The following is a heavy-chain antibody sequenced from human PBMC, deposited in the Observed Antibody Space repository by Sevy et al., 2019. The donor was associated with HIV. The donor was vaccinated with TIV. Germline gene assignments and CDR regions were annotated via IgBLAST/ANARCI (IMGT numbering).Heavy chain of an antibody. CDR3: ARAYCSGGRCYSLAY. CDR1: GYTFNTYR. V-gene: IGHV1-18*01. CDR2: VSPHNGDT. D-gene: IGHD2-15*01. Sequence: ASVKVSCKASGYTFNTYRIHWVRQAPGQGLEWMGWVSPHNGDTNYAQRLQGRITMLTDSSTSTAYMELRNLRSDDTALYYCARAYCSGGRCYSLAYWGQGTLVTVSS. J-gene: IGHJ4*02.